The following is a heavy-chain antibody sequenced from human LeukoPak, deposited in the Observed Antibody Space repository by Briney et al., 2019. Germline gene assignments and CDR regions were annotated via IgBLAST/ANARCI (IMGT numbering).Heavy chain of an antibody. CDR3: ARRSRYGLTTGGYDY. CDR1: GFTVSSNC. CDR2: IYSGGST. Sequence: GGSLRLSCAASGFTVSSNCMSWVRQAPGKGLEWVSVIYSGGSTYYADSVKGRFTTSRDNSKNTLYLQMNSLRAEDTAVYYCARRSRYGLTTGGYDYWGQGTLVTVSS. J-gene: IGHJ4*02. D-gene: IGHD4-17*01. V-gene: IGHV3-53*01.